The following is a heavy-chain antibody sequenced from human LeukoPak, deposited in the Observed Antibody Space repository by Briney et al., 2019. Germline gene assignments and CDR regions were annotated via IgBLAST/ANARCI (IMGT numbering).Heavy chain of an antibody. D-gene: IGHD6-13*01. CDR3: ARDRSISAAGDTY. Sequence: GGSLRLSCAASGFSFSSYEMTWVRQAPGKGLVWVSRVNRDGSSTSYADSVKGRFTISRDNAKNTLSLQMNSLRAEDTAVYYCARDRSISAAGDTYWGQGTLVTVSS. J-gene: IGHJ4*02. V-gene: IGHV3-74*01. CDR1: GFSFSSYE. CDR2: VNRDGSST.